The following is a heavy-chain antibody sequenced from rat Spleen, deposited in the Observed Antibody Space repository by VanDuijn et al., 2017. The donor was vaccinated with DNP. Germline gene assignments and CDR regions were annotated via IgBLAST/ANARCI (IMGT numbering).Heavy chain of an antibody. D-gene: IGHD1-10*01. CDR3: ARGGNNYATWFAY. Sequence: EVQLVESGGGLVQPGRSLKLSCAASGFTFSNYDMVWVRQTPTKGLEWVASISTSGSRTYYPDSVKGRFTISRDNAESSLYLQMNGLKSDDTATYYCARGGNNYATWFAYWGQGTLVTVSS. CDR1: GFTFSNYD. CDR2: ISTSGSRT. V-gene: IGHV5-25*01. J-gene: IGHJ3*01.